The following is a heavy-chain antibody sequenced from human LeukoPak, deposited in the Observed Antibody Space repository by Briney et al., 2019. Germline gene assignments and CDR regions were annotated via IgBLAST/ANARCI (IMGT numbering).Heavy chain of an antibody. Sequence: GASVKVSYKASGYTFTLYGISWVRQAPGQGLEWMGWNSAYNANTNYAQKLQRRVTITTDTSTSTAYLELRSLRSDDTAVYYCARDNYGDYNLNDWGQGTLVTVSS. V-gene: IGHV1-18*01. CDR1: GYTFTLYG. CDR3: ARDNYGDYNLND. D-gene: IGHD4-17*01. CDR2: NSAYNANT. J-gene: IGHJ4*02.